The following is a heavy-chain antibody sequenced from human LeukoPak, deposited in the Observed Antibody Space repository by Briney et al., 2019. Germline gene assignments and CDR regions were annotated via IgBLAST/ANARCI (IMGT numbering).Heavy chain of an antibody. CDR2: ISSSSSTI. J-gene: IGHJ4*02. CDR1: AYTFCSNS. V-gene: IGHV3-48*01. Sequence: HPGRSRRHSCVPPAYTFCSNSANWVRQAPGDRLWWVSYISSSSSTIYYADSVKGRFTISRDNAKNSLYLQMNSLRAEDTAVYYCASPGHSSGYFWGQGTLVTVSS. CDR3: ASPGHSSGYF. D-gene: IGHD3-22*01.